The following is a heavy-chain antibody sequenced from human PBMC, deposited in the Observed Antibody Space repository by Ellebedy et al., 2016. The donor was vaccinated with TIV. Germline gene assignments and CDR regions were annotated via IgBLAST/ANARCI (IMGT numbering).Heavy chain of an antibody. D-gene: IGHD4-17*01. CDR3: ARDGAVTTVFDY. V-gene: IGHV1-2*04. CDR1: GYTFTGYY. Sequence: AASVKVSCKASGYTFTGYYMHWVRQAPGQGLEWMGWINPNSGGTNYAQKFQGWVTMTRDTSISTVDMELRRLRSDDTAVYYCARDGAVTTVFDYWGQGTLVTVSS. J-gene: IGHJ4*02. CDR2: INPNSGGT.